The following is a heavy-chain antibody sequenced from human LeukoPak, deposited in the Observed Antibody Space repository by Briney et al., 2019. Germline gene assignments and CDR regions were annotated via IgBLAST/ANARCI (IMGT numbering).Heavy chain of an antibody. V-gene: IGHV3-72*01. D-gene: IGHD6-6*01. CDR2: TRNKANSYTT. Sequence: PGGSLRLSCAPSGFTFSDHYMDWVRQAPGKGLEWVRRTRNKANSYTTEYAASVKGRFTISRDDSKNSLYLQMNSLKTEDTAVYYCARSRPFYYYYGMDVWGQGTTVTVSS. CDR1: GFTFSDHY. J-gene: IGHJ6*02. CDR3: ARSRPFYYYYGMDV.